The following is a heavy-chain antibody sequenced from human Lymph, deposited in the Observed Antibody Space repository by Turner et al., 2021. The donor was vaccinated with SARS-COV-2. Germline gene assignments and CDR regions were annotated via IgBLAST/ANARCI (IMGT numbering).Heavy chain of an antibody. D-gene: IGHD3-22*01. Sequence: EVRLVESGGGLVQPGGSLRLSCGASGFTLRSYEMNWVRQAPGKGLEWVSYISSSGSTIYYADSVKGRFTISRDNAKNSLYLQMNSLRAEDTAVYYCARDQYYDSSGYYFFRASYFDLWGRGTLVTVSS. CDR1: GFTLRSYE. CDR3: ARDQYYDSSGYYFFRASYFDL. V-gene: IGHV3-48*03. CDR2: ISSSGSTI. J-gene: IGHJ2*01.